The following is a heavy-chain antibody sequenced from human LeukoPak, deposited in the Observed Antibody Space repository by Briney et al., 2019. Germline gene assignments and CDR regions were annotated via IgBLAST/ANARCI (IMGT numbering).Heavy chain of an antibody. Sequence: GGSLRLSCAASGFTFSSYGMHWVRQAPGKGLEWVAVIWYDGSNKYYADSVKGRFTISRDNSKNTLYLQMNSLRAEDTAVYYCAKAGGLSSSSSAYYYYYYYMDVWGKGTTVTVSS. D-gene: IGHD6-6*01. CDR1: GFTFSSYG. CDR2: IWYDGSNK. V-gene: IGHV3-33*06. J-gene: IGHJ6*03. CDR3: AKAGGLSSSSSAYYYYYYYMDV.